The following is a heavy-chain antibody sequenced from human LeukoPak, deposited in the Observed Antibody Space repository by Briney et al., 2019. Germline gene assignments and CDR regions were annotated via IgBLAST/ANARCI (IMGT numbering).Heavy chain of an antibody. CDR2: ISAGGDST. V-gene: IGHV3-23*01. J-gene: IGHJ3*01. Sequence: GGSLRLSCVGSGFTFSSYAMSWVRQAPGKGLEWVSDISAGGDSTHNADSVQGRFTISRDNSKNTLYLQMNSLTVEDTAVYYCAKRTTWPFDVWGQGTTVTVSS. CDR1: GFTFSSYA. D-gene: IGHD1-14*01. CDR3: AKRTTWPFDV.